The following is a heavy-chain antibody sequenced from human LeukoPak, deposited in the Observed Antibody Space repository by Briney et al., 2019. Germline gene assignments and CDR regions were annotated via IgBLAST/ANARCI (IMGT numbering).Heavy chain of an antibody. CDR1: GGSFSGYY. J-gene: IGHJ5*02. CDR2: INHRGST. D-gene: IGHD2-2*01. Sequence: SETLSLTCAVYGGSFSGYYWSWIRQPPGKGLEWIGEINHRGSTNYNPSLKSRVTISVDTSKNQFSLKLSSVTAADTAVYYCAREGYCSSTSCYVNWFDPWGQGTLVTVSS. V-gene: IGHV4-34*01. CDR3: AREGYCSSTSCYVNWFDP.